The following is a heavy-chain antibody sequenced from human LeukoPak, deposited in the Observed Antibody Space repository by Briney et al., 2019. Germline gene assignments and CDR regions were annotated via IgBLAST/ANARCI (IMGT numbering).Heavy chain of an antibody. V-gene: IGHV3-48*03. CDR2: TSGSGGTI. Sequence: GGSLRLSCAASGFTFSSYEMNWVRQAPGKGLEWVSYTSGSGGTIYYAASVKGRFTISRDNAKNSLYLQMNSLRAEDTAVYYCARDADTYYYDSSTDYWGQGTLVTVSS. CDR3: ARDADTYYYDSSTDY. J-gene: IGHJ4*02. CDR1: GFTFSSYE. D-gene: IGHD3-22*01.